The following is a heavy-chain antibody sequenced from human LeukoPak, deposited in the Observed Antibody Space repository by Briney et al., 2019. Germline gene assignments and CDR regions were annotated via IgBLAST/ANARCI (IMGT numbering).Heavy chain of an antibody. CDR3: ARGDGGETTNGGYYFNY. J-gene: IGHJ4*02. CDR2: ISGSGGST. V-gene: IGHV3-23*01. CDR1: GFTFSSYA. D-gene: IGHD2-8*01. Sequence: PGGSLRLSCAASGFTFSSYAMSWVRQAPGKGLEWVSAISGSGGSTYYADSVQGRFTISRDNSKNTLYLQMNSLRAEDTAVYYCARGDGGETTNGGYYFNYWGQGTLVTVSS.